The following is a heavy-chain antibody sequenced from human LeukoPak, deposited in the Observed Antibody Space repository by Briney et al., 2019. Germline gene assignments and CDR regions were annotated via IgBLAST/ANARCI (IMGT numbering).Heavy chain of an antibody. CDR1: GGTFSSYA. CDR3: ARDQSGLFQH. Sequence: ASVTVSCKASGGTFSSYAIRWLRQAPGQALEWMGGIIPIFGTANYAQKFQGRVTITTDESTSTAYMELSSLRSEDTAVYYCARDQSGLFQHWGQGTLVTVSS. CDR2: IIPIFGTA. J-gene: IGHJ1*01. V-gene: IGHV1-69*05.